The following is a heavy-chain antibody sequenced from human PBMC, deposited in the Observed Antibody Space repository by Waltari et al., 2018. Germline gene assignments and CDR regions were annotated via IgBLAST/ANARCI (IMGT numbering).Heavy chain of an antibody. D-gene: IGHD6-13*01. V-gene: IGHV3-7*03. CDR3: ARDYSNIPYNWVDP. CDR2: IKQDGSEK. Sequence: EVQLVESGGGLVQPGGSLRLSCAASGFTFSSYWMSWVRQAPGKGLEWVANIKQDGSEKYYVDSVKGRFTISRDNAKNSLYLQMNSLRAEDTAVYYCARDYSNIPYNWVDPWGQGTLVTVSS. CDR1: GFTFSSYW. J-gene: IGHJ5*02.